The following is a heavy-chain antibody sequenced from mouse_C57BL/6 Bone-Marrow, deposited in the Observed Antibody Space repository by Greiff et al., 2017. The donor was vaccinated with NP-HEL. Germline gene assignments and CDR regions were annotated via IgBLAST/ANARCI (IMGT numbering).Heavy chain of an antibody. Sequence: QVQLQQSGAELARPGASVKLSCKASGYTFTSYGISWVKQRTGQGLEWIGEIYPRSGNTYYNEKFKGKATLTADKSSSTAYMELRSLTSEDSAVYFCARGCLAWFAYWAKGLWSLSLQ. V-gene: IGHV1-81*01. CDR3: ARGCLAWFAY. CDR1: GYTFTSYG. J-gene: IGHJ3*01. CDR2: IYPRSGNT.